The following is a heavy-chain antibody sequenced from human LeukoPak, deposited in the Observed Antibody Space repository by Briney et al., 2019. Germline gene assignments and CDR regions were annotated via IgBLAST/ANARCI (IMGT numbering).Heavy chain of an antibody. V-gene: IGHV3-23*01. Sequence: GGSLRLSRGASGFLFSSYAMTWVRQAPGRGLEWVSAVDSSGGRTYYADSARGRLTISRDNSKNTLYLEMKSLSAEDTALYYCARNLNSGSYYYFDYWGQGAQVTVSS. CDR3: ARNLNSGSYYYFDY. D-gene: IGHD1-26*01. J-gene: IGHJ4*02. CDR2: VDSSGGRT. CDR1: GFLFSSYA.